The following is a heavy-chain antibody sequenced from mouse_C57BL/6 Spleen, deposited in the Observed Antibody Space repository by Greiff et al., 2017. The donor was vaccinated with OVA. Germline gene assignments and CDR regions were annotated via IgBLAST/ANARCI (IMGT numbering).Heavy chain of an antibody. CDR2: IYPRSGNT. D-gene: IGHD2-5*01. Sequence: QVQLQQSGAELARPGASVKLSCKASGYTFTSYGISWVKQSTGQGLEWIGEIYPRSGNTYYNEKFKGKATLTADKSSSTAYMELRSLTSEDSAVYFCARLGSNYVNYYAMDYWGQGTSVTVSS. CDR3: ARLGSNYVNYYAMDY. CDR1: GYTFTSYG. V-gene: IGHV1-81*01. J-gene: IGHJ4*01.